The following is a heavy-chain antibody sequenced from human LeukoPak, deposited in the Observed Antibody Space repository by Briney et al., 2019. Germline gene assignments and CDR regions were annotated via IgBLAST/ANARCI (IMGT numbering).Heavy chain of an antibody. D-gene: IGHD6-19*01. CDR2: IYYSGST. CDR1: GGSISSYY. V-gene: IGHV4-59*01. CDR3: ARESVAVAVFDH. Sequence: SETLSLTCTVSGGSISSYYWSWIRQPPGKGLEWIGYIYYSGSTNYNPSLKSRVTISVDTSKNQFSLKLSSVTAADTAVYYCARESVAVAVFDHWGQGTLVTVSS. J-gene: IGHJ5*02.